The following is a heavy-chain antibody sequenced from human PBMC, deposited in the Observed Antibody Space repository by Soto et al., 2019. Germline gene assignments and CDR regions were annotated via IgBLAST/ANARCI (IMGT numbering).Heavy chain of an antibody. J-gene: IGHJ4*02. Sequence: QVQLQESGPGLVKPSETLSLTCTVSGGSISSYYWGWIRQPPGKGLEWIGYIYYSGSTNYNPSLKSRVTISVDTSKNQFSLKLSSVTAADTAGYYCARVWGYYFDYWGQGTLGTVSS. V-gene: IGHV4-59*01. CDR2: IYYSGST. CDR3: ARVWGYYFDY. CDR1: GGSISSYY. D-gene: IGHD3-10*01.